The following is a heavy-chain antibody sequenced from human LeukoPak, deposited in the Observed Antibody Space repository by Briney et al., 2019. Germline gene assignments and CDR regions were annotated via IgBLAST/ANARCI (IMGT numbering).Heavy chain of an antibody. CDR1: GGTFSSYA. CDR2: IIPIFGTA. Sequence: PGASVKVSCKASGGTFSSYAISWVRQAPGQGLEWMGGIIPIFGTANYAQKFQGRVTITADESTSTAYMELSSLRSEDTAVYYCARGGVRSIAVAGTGRVYYYYGMDVWGQGTTVTVSS. J-gene: IGHJ6*02. V-gene: IGHV1-69*13. CDR3: ARGGVRSIAVAGTGRVYYYYGMDV. D-gene: IGHD6-19*01.